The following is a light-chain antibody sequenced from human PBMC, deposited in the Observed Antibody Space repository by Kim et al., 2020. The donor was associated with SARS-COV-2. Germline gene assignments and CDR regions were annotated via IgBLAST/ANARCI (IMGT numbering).Light chain of an antibody. Sequence: ASVGDRVTISCRASQDISTWLTWFQQKPGKAPKLLIYAASTLQSGVASRFSGSGSGTDLTLTISSLQPEDVATYYCQQANSFPVTFGQGTRLEIK. J-gene: IGKJ5*01. CDR3: QQANSFPVT. V-gene: IGKV1-12*01. CDR2: AAS. CDR1: QDISTW.